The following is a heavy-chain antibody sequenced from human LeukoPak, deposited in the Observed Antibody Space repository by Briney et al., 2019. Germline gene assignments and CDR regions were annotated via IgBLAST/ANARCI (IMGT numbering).Heavy chain of an antibody. D-gene: IGHD5-12*01. V-gene: IGHV1-69*13. J-gene: IGHJ4*02. CDR2: IIPIFGTA. Sequence: SVKVSCRASGGTFSSYAISWVRQAPGQGLEWMGGIIPIFGTANYAQKFQGRVTITADESTSTAYMELSSLRSEDTAVYYCARGQRGYSGYDLNYWGQGTLVTVSS. CDR3: ARGQRGYSGYDLNY. CDR1: GGTFSSYA.